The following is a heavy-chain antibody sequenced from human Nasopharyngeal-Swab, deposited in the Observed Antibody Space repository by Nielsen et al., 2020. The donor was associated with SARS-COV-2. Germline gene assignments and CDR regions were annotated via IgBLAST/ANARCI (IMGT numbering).Heavy chain of an antibody. CDR1: GGSISSSSYY. V-gene: IGHV4-39*01. Sequence: SETLSLTCTVSGGSISSSSYYWGWIRQPPGKGLEWIGSIYYSGSTYYNPSLKSRVTISVDTSKNQFSLKLSSVTAADTAVYYCARLDSEHYYDSSGYSYYFDYWGQGTLVTVSP. CDR2: IYYSGST. CDR3: ARLDSEHYYDSSGYSYYFDY. J-gene: IGHJ4*02. D-gene: IGHD3-22*01.